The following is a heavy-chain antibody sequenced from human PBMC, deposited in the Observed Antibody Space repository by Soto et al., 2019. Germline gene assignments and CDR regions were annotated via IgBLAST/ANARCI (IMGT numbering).Heavy chain of an antibody. V-gene: IGHV4-34*01. J-gene: IGHJ4*02. CDR1: GGSFSGYY. CDR2: INHSGST. Sequence: PSETLSLTCAVYGGSFSGYYWSWIRQPPGKGLEWIGEINHSGSTNYNPSLKSRVTISVXRXXXXFXLXLXXXTAAXTAVYYCAREPSIAARGGFDYWGQGTLVTVSS. CDR3: AREPSIAARGGFDY. D-gene: IGHD6-6*01.